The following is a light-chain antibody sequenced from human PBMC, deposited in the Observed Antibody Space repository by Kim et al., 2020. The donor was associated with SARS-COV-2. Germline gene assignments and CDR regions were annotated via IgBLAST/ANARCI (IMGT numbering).Light chain of an antibody. Sequence: QSALTQPPSASGSPRQSVSISCTGTSSDVGDYDYVSWYQQHPGKAPKLIIYEVTKRPSGVPDRFSGSKSGNTASLTVSGLQAEDEADFYCSSYAGNNIVVFGGGTQLTVL. V-gene: IGLV2-8*01. CDR1: SSDVGDYDY. CDR3: SSYAGNNIVV. CDR2: EVT. J-gene: IGLJ2*01.